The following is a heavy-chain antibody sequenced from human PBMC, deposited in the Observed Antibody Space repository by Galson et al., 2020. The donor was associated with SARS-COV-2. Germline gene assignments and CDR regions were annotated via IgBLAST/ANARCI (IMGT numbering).Heavy chain of an antibody. D-gene: IGHD5-12*01. V-gene: IGHV3-30*04. J-gene: IGHJ1*01. CDR1: GFTFHNYA. Sequence: GGSLRLSCVDSGFTFHNYAMHWVRQAPGKGLEWVALISFDGGNIHYADSVKGRFTISRDNPKRTLYLQMNSLRFEDTAVYYCARDAGYSGDDYGPPYWGQGTLVTVSS. CDR2: ISFDGGNI. CDR3: ARDAGYSGDDYGPPY.